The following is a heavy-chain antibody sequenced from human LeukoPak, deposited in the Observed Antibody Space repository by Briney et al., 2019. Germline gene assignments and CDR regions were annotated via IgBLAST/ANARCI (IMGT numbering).Heavy chain of an antibody. CDR3: ARARNDYDSNGFSFLDY. CDR1: GFTFSSYS. V-gene: IGHV3-21*01. J-gene: IGHJ4*02. D-gene: IGHD3-22*01. CDR2: ISSSSSYI. Sequence: GGSLRLSCAASGFTFSSYSMNWVRQAPGKGLEWVSSISSSSSYIYCADSVKGRFTISRDNAKNSLYLQMNSLRAEDTALYYCARARNDYDSNGFSFLDYWGQGTLVTVSS.